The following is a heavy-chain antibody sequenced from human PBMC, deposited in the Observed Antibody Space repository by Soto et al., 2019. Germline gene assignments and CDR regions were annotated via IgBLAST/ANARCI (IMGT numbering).Heavy chain of an antibody. CDR2: ISSSSGTT. V-gene: IGHV3-48*02. D-gene: IGHD6-13*01. Sequence: EVQLVESGGGLVQPGGSLRLSCAASGFMFSRYSMNWVRQAPGKGLEWVSYISSSSGTTNYADSVRGRFTISRDNAKNAMLLQMNSLRDEDTAGDYGARDISSWASDYWGQGTLVTVSS. CDR3: ARDISSWASDY. J-gene: IGHJ4*02. CDR1: GFMFSRYS.